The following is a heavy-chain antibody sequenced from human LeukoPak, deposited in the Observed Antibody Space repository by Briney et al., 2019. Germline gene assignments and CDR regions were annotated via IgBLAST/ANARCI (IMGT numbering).Heavy chain of an antibody. D-gene: IGHD3-10*01. CDR3: SRGYYYRT. J-gene: IGHJ4*02. CDR2: IYADERS. Sequence: SETLSLACTVSGGSVGGDNSYWNWIRQPAGKALEWIGRIYADERSNYNPSLKSRVTIMVETSKNQFSLRLSSMTAADTAVYFCSRGYYYRTWGLGTLVTVFS. V-gene: IGHV4-61*02. CDR1: GGSVGGDNSY.